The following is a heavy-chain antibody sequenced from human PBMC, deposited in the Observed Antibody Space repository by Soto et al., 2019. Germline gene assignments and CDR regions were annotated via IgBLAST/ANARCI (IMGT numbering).Heavy chain of an antibody. V-gene: IGHV4-59*08. CDR3: ATFNFDWLFFDY. CDR2: IYYSGST. Sequence: PSETLSLTCTVSGGSISSYYWSWIRQPPGKGLEWIGYIYYSGSTNYNPSLKSRVTISVDTSKNQFSLKLSSVTAADTAVYYCATFNFDWLFFDYWGQGTLVTGSS. CDR1: GGSISSYY. J-gene: IGHJ4*02. D-gene: IGHD3-9*01.